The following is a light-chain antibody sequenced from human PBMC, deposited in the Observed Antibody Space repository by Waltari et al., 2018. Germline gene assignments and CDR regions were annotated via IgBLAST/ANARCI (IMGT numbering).Light chain of an antibody. CDR3: QSFDSSLDGYV. CDR2: ANN. J-gene: IGLJ1*01. CDR1: SSNIGSYYH. V-gene: IGLV1-40*01. Sequence: QSVLTQPPSVSGAPGQRVTISCTGSSSNIGSYYHFPWSQHLPGTAPKILIYANNNRPSGVPDRFSGSKSGASASLAITGLQAEDEADYYCQSFDSSLDGYVFGTGTKVTVL.